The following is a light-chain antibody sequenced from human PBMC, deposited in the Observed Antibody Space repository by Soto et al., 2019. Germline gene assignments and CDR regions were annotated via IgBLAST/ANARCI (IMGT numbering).Light chain of an antibody. CDR2: DVS. J-gene: IGLJ2*01. Sequence: QSALTQPASVSGSPGQSITISCTGTSSDVGGYNYVSWYQQHPGKPPKHMIYDVSNRPSGVSNRFSGAKSGNTASLTISGLQAEEEADYYCTSFTSASTQVFGGGTKVTVL. CDR3: TSFTSASTQV. V-gene: IGLV2-14*01. CDR1: SSDVGGYNY.